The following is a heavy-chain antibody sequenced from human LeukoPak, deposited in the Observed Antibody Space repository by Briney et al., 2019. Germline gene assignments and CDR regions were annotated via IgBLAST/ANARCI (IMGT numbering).Heavy chain of an antibody. V-gene: IGHV1-2*02. CDR1: GYTFTGYY. D-gene: IGHD2-2*01. J-gene: IGHJ5*02. Sequence: ASVKVSCKASGYTFTGYYMHWVRQAPGRGLEWMGWINPNSGGTNYAQKFQGRVTMTRDTSISTAYMELSRLRSDDTAVYYCAREDCSSTSCYWFDPWGQGTLVTVSS. CDR3: AREDCSSTSCYWFDP. CDR2: INPNSGGT.